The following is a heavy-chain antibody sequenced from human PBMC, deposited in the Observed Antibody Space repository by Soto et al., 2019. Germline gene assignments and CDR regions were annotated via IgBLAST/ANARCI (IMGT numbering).Heavy chain of an antibody. V-gene: IGHV3-30*18. CDR1: GFTFSSYG. CDR2: ISYDGSNK. CDR3: AKHRRYGMDV. J-gene: IGHJ6*04. Sequence: QVQLVESGGGVVQPGRSLRLSCAASGFTFSSYGMHWVRQAPGKGLEWVAVISYDGSNKYYADSVKGRFTISRDNSKNTLYMQMNSLRAQDTAVYYCAKHRRYGMDVWGEGNTVTVIS.